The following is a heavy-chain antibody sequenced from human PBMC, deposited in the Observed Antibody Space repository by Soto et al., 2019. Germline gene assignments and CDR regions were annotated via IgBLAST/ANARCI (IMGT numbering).Heavy chain of an antibody. CDR3: ASSIRGRQLGDNFDY. J-gene: IGHJ4*02. V-gene: IGHV4-4*07. CDR2: IYTSGST. Sequence: QVQLQESGPGLVKPSETLSLTCTVSGGSISSYYWSWIRQPAGKGLEWIGRIYTSGSTNYNPSLKSRVTMSVDTSKNQFSMKLSSVTAADTAVYYCASSIRGRQLGDNFDYWGQGTLVTVSS. CDR1: GGSISSYY. D-gene: IGHD6-13*01.